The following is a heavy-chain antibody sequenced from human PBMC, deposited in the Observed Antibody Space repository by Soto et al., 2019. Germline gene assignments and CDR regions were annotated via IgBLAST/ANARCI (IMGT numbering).Heavy chain of an antibody. V-gene: IGHV4-34*01. CDR3: ARVPPKYYYGSGSQGPYFEY. CDR1: GGSFSGYY. J-gene: IGHJ4*02. CDR2: INHSGST. D-gene: IGHD3-10*01. Sequence: SETLSLTCAVYGGSFSGYYWSWIRQPPGKGLEWIGEINHSGSTNYNPSLKSRVTISVDTSKNQFSLKLSSVTAADTAVYYCARVPPKYYYGSGSQGPYFEYWGQGTLVTVSS.